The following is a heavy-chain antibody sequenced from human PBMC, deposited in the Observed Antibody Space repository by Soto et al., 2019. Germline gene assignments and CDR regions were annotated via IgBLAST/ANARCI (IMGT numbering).Heavy chain of an antibody. CDR2: MNPKSGNT. CDR1: GYTFTNYD. V-gene: IGHV1-8*01. D-gene: IGHD4-17*01. Sequence: QVQLVQSGAEVKKPGASVKVSCKASGYTFTNYDINWVRQATGQGLEWMGWMNPKSGNTGYAQQFQGRVIMTRSTSISTDYKELSSLRSEDTAVYYCVRVYGEIDYWGQGTLVTVSS. CDR3: VRVYGEIDY. J-gene: IGHJ4*02.